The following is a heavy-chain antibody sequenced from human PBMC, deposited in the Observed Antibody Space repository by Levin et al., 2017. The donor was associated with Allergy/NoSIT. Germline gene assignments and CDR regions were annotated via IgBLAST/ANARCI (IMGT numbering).Heavy chain of an antibody. V-gene: IGHV4-59*01. J-gene: IGHJ2*01. CDR1: AGSISSYY. CDR2: IYYSGST. CDR3: ARGDTSGWAWYFDL. Sequence: PSETLSLTCTVSAGSISSYYWSWIRQPPGKGLEWIGYIYYSGSTSYNPNLKSRIIMSVDTSKNQFSLKVRSVTAADTAIYYCARGDTSGWAWYFDLWGRGTLVSVSS. D-gene: IGHD1-1*01.